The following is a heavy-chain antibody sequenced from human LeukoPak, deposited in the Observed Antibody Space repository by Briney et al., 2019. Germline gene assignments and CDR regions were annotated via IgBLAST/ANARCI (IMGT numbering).Heavy chain of an antibody. Sequence: GGSLRLSCAASGFTFTKYWMHWVRQAPGKGLVWVSRVNSDGSRTTYADSVKGRFTISRDNANNTLYLQMNSLRAEDTAVYYCAKLGITMIGGVWGKGTTVTISS. CDR3: AKLGITMIGGV. CDR2: VNSDGSRT. V-gene: IGHV3-74*03. D-gene: IGHD3-10*02. J-gene: IGHJ6*04. CDR1: GFTFTKYW.